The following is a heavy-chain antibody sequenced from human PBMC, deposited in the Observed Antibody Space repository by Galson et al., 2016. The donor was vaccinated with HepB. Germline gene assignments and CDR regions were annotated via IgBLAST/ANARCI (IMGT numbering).Heavy chain of an antibody. D-gene: IGHD3-16*01. CDR1: GGSFSNYV. CDR3: ARGPAGLTYFDN. J-gene: IGHJ4*02. CDR2: IIPIFGTS. Sequence: SCKASGGSFSNYVINWVRQAPGQGLEWMGGIIPIFGTSNYAQSFQGRVTLTADESTSTAYMELSSLKSEDTAFYFCARGPAGLTYFDNWGQGTLVTVSS. V-gene: IGHV1-69*01.